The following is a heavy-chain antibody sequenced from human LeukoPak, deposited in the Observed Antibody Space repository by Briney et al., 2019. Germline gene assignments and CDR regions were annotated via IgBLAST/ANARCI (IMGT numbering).Heavy chain of an antibody. V-gene: IGHV3-9*01. CDR3: AKTRGWNSDYFDY. CDR2: ISWNSGSI. CDR1: GFTFSDYY. D-gene: IGHD1-7*01. Sequence: GGSLRLSCAASGFTFSDYYMSWIRQAPGKGLEWVSGISWNSGSIGYADSVKGRFTISRDNAKNSLYLQMNSLRAEDTALYYCAKTRGWNSDYFDYWGQGTLVTVSS. J-gene: IGHJ4*02.